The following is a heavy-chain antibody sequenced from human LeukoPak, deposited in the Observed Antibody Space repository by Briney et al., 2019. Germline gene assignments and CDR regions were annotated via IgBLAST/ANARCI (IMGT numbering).Heavy chain of an antibody. J-gene: IGHJ3*02. Sequence: GSLRLSCAASGFTFSSYAMHWVRQPPGKGLEWIGNIYYTGNTYYNPSLKSRVTISLDTSKNQFSLKVISMTAADTAVYYCTKSDGSGLIRICGRGTMVTVSS. CDR3: TKSDGSGLIRI. V-gene: IGHV4-39*07. CDR2: IYYTGNT. CDR1: GFTFSSYA. D-gene: IGHD3-22*01.